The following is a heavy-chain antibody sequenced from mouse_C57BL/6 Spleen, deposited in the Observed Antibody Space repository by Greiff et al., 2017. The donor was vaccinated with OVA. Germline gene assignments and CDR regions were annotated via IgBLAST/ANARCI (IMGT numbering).Heavy chain of an antibody. Sequence: VQLKQPGPELVKPGASVKIPCKASGYTFTDYNMDWVKQSHGKSLEWIGDINPNNGGTIYNQKFKGKATLTVDKSSSTAYMELRSLTSEDTAVYYCARSNYYGSPYFDYWGQGTTLTVSS. J-gene: IGHJ2*01. D-gene: IGHD1-1*01. CDR3: ARSNYYGSPYFDY. CDR2: INPNNGGT. V-gene: IGHV1-18*01. CDR1: GYTFTDYN.